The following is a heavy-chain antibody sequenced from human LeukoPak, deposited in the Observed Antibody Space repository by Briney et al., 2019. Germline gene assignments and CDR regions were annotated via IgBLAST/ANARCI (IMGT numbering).Heavy chain of an antibody. V-gene: IGHV4-59*08. CDR1: GGSISTY. CDR2: IYYTGAT. Sequence: PSETLSLTCTVSGGSISTYWTWIRQPPGKGVEGIGYIYYTGATSYNPSLKSRVIISVDTSKKQFSLKLTSVTAADTAVYYCARYGGSGWVIDNWGQGTLVTVSS. J-gene: IGHJ4*02. D-gene: IGHD6-19*01. CDR3: ARYGGSGWVIDN.